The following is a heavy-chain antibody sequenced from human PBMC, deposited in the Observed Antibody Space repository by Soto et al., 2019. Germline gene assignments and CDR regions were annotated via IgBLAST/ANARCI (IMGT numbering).Heavy chain of an antibody. V-gene: IGHV3-30*18. Sequence: QVQLVASGGGVVQPGKSLRLSCAASGFTFSNYGMHWVRQAPGKGLDWVAIISYDGTNKYYSESVKGRFTISRDNSKNTLSLQMDGLRPDDTAVYYCAKDLEAVAGYDAFDVWGQGAVVTVSP. J-gene: IGHJ3*01. CDR3: AKDLEAVAGYDAFDV. CDR1: GFTFSNYG. D-gene: IGHD6-19*01. CDR2: ISYDGTNK.